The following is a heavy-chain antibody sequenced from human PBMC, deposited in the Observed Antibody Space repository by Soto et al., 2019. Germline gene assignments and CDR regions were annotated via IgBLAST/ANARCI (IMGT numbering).Heavy chain of an antibody. V-gene: IGHV4-34*04. J-gene: IGHJ4*02. CDR2: INPSGST. CDR3: ARHKSGYSSSSDY. Sequence: PSETLSLTCAVYGGSFSGYYWSWIRQPPGKGLEWIGGINPSGSTNHNPSLKSRATMSVDTSKNQFSLKLKSVTAADTAVYYCARHKSGYSSSSDYWGQGTLVTVSS. D-gene: IGHD5-18*01. CDR1: GGSFSGYY.